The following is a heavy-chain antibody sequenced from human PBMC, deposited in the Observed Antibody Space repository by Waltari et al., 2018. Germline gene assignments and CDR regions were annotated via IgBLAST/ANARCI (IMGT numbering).Heavy chain of an antibody. CDR3: AKDRGEAAWD. J-gene: IGHJ4*02. CDR2: ISGDGSYT. V-gene: IGHV3-23*01. Sequence: VQLLESGGGLVQPGGSLRLSCAASGFTFRGYSMIWVRQAPGKGLEWVSVISGDGSYTHYADSVRGHLTISRDNSKNTVYLQMSSLRAEDTAVYYCAKDRGEAAWDWGQGSLVTVSS. D-gene: IGHD3-10*01. CDR1: GFTFRGYS.